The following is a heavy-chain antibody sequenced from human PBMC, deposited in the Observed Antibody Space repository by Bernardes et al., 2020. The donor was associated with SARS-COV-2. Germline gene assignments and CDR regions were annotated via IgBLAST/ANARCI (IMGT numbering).Heavy chain of an antibody. CDR1: GFTFSSYW. J-gene: IGHJ4*02. D-gene: IGHD3-10*01. CDR2: IKQDGSEK. CDR3: ARGAGSTMVRGVILDY. V-gene: IGHV3-7*04. Sequence: AGSLSLSCAASGFTFSSYWMSWVRQAPGQGLEWVANIKQDGSEKYYVDSVKGRFTISRDNAKNSLYLQMNSLRAEDTAVYYCARGAGSTMVRGVILDYWGQGALVTVSS.